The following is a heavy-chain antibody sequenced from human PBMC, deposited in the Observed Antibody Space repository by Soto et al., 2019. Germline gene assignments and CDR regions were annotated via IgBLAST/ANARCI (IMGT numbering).Heavy chain of an antibody. CDR3: ARGSLAYCGGDCYSYGMDV. V-gene: IGHV1-69*12. Sequence: QVHLLQSGSEVKKPGSSVNVSCRASGDPFSKYAFSWVRQAPGQGLEWMAGIIPTYATANYAQKFQDRVTIMADESTSTVYMELTSLTSEDTAVYFCARGSLAYCGGDCYSYGMDVW. J-gene: IGHJ6*01. D-gene: IGHD2-21*02. CDR2: IIPTYATA. CDR1: GDPFSKYA.